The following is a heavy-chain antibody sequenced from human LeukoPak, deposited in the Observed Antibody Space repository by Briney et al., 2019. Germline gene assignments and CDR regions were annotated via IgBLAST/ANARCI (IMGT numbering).Heavy chain of an antibody. Sequence: GGSLRLSCAASGFTFSSYAMSWVRQAPGKGLGWVSAISGSGGSTYYADSVKGRFTISGDNSKNTLYLQMNSLRTEDTAVYYCAKDKVVVVTAIPSYWGQGTLVTASS. J-gene: IGHJ4*02. CDR2: ISGSGGST. CDR3: AKDKVVVVTAIPSY. V-gene: IGHV3-23*01. D-gene: IGHD2-21*02. CDR1: GFTFSSYA.